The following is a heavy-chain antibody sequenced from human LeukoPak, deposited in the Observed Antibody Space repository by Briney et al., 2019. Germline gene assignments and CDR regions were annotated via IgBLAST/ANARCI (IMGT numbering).Heavy chain of an antibody. CDR1: GFTFSPVW. D-gene: IGHD2-2*01. CDR2: IINDESYT. V-gene: IGHV3-74*01. CDR3: ATDDKYAPSS. Sequence: PTGGSLRLSCAASGFTFSPVWMHWVRQAPGKGLMWVSHIINDESYTTYADSVKGRFTISRDNAKNTVYLQMNSLRAEDTAVYYCATDDKYAPSSWGQGTLVTVSS. J-gene: IGHJ5*02.